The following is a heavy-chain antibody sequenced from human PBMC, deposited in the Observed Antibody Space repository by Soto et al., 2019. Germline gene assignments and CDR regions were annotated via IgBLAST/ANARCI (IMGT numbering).Heavy chain of an antibody. CDR3: ARLWAVAGIGDY. CDR2: INHSGST. Sequence: QVQLQQWGAGLLKPSETLSLTCAVYGGSFSGYYWSWIRQPPGKGLEWIGEINHSGSTNYNTSLKSRVTISVDTSKNQFSLKLSSVTAADTAVYYCARLWAVAGIGDYWGQGTLVTVSS. J-gene: IGHJ4*02. D-gene: IGHD6-19*01. CDR1: GGSFSGYY. V-gene: IGHV4-34*01.